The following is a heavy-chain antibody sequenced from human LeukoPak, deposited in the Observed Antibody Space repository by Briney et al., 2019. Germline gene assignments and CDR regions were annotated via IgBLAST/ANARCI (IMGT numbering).Heavy chain of an antibody. CDR1: GFTFSRHG. CDR2: IWYDGTNK. V-gene: IGHV3-30*02. Sequence: PGGSLRLSCAASGFTFSRHGMHWVRQAPGKGLEWLALIWYDGTNKYYADSVKGRFTISRDNSKNTLYLQMNSLRAEDTAVYYCARGGGARGYSYGPLDYWGQGTLVTVSS. D-gene: IGHD5-18*01. CDR3: ARGGGARGYSYGPLDY. J-gene: IGHJ4*02.